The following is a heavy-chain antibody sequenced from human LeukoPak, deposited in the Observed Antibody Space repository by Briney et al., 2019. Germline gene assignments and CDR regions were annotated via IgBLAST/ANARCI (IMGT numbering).Heavy chain of an antibody. V-gene: IGHV4-38-2*02. J-gene: IGHJ4*02. Sequence: PSETLSLTCTVSGYSISSGYYWGWIRQPPGKGLEWIGSIYHSGSTYYNPSLKSRVTISVDTSKNQFSLKLSSVTAADTAVYFCARGGVDYYGSGTYYLMYYFDYWGQGALVTVSS. D-gene: IGHD3-10*01. CDR1: GYSISSGYY. CDR3: ARGGVDYYGSGTYYLMYYFDY. CDR2: IYHSGST.